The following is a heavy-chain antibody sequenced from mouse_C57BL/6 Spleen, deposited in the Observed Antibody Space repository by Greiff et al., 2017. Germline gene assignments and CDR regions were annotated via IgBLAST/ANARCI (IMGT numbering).Heavy chain of an antibody. CDR2: IHPNSGST. Sequence: VKLQESGAELVKPGASVKLSCKASGYTFTSYWMHWVKQRPGQGLEWIGMIHPNSGSTNYNEKFKSKATLTVDKSSSTAYMQLSSLTSEDSAVYYCASGGDYDDYWGQGTTLTVSS. J-gene: IGHJ2*01. D-gene: IGHD2-4*01. CDR1: GYTFTSYW. CDR3: ASGGDYDDY. V-gene: IGHV1-64*01.